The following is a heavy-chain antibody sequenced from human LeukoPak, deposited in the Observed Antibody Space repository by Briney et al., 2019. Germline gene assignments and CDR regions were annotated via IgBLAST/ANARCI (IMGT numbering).Heavy chain of an antibody. CDR1: GGSISSGSYY. Sequence: SQTLSLTCTVSGGSISSGSYYWSWLRQPAGKGLEWLGRIYTSGSTNYNPSLKSRVTISVDTSKNQFSLKLSSVTAADTAVYYCARESGGAYYYDSSGYFYDAFDIWGQGTMVTVSS. CDR3: ARESGGAYYYDSSGYFYDAFDI. D-gene: IGHD3-22*01. J-gene: IGHJ3*02. V-gene: IGHV4-61*02. CDR2: IYTSGST.